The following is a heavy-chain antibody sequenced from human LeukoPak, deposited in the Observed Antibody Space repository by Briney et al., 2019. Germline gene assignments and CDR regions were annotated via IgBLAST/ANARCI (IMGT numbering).Heavy chain of an antibody. J-gene: IGHJ4*02. CDR1: PVITFRDYW. D-gene: IGHD6-19*01. V-gene: IGHV3-7*03. Sequence: GGSLRLSCAASPVITFRDYWMNWVRPAPGEGLGWVAIIRQDGRETLYLDSVRGRFTISRDNAKSSVYLEINSLRAEDTAVYYCVGGIGWQPDYWGQGTLVTVSS. CDR3: VGGIGWQPDY. CDR2: IRQDGRET.